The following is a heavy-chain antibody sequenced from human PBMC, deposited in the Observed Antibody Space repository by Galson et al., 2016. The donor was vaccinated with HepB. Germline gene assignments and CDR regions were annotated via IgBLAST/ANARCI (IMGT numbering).Heavy chain of an antibody. CDR1: GFPFSRFA. CDR2: IDNSADTT. V-gene: IGHV3-23*01. CDR3: AKDLVATGISGTLDY. D-gene: IGHD5-12*01. Sequence: SLRLSCAVSGFPFSRFAMPWVRQAPGRGLEWVASIDNSADTTHYVDSVKGRFTISRDNSRNTLYLQMRSLGAEDTAIYYCAKDLVATGISGTLDYWGQGTLVTVSS. J-gene: IGHJ4*02.